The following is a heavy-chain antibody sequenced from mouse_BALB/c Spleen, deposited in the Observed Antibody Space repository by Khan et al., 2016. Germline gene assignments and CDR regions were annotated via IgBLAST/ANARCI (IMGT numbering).Heavy chain of an antibody. J-gene: IGHJ4*01. CDR1: GYTFTNYG. CDR3: ARRYGNYYAMDY. V-gene: IGHV9-3-1*01. D-gene: IGHD2-10*02. CDR2: INTYTGEP. Sequence: QIQLVQSGPELKKPGETVKISCKASGYTFTNYGMNWVKQAPGKGLKWMGWINTYTGEPTYADDFKGRFAFSLATSASTAYLQINNLKNEDTATDFWARRYGNYYAMDYWGQGTSVTVSS.